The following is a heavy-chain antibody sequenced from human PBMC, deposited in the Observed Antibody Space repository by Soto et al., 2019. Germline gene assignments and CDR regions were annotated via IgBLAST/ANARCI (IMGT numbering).Heavy chain of an antibody. CDR3: AREGGDGVDY. Sequence: QVQLQESGPGLVKPSQTLSLTCTVSGGSISSGSYYWSWFRQHPGEGLEWIGYIYYGGSTYYNPSLQCRVTISVDTSKNHFSLKLSSVTAADTAVYYCAREGGDGVDYWGQGTLVTVSS. CDR1: GGSISSGSYY. J-gene: IGHJ4*02. CDR2: IYYGGST. V-gene: IGHV4-31*03. D-gene: IGHD3-16*01.